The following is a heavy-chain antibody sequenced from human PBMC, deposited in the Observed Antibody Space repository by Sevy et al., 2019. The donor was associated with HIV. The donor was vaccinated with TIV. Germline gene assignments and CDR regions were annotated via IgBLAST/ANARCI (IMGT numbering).Heavy chain of an antibody. D-gene: IGHD3-16*01. Sequence: GGSLRLSCAASAFTFSDYYMSWIRQAPGKGLEWVSYISSSGSTIYYADSVKGRFTISRDNAKNSLYLQMNSLRAEDTAVYYCAREQLMITFGGGHDAFDIWGQGTMVTVSS. CDR1: AFTFSDYY. CDR2: ISSSGSTI. V-gene: IGHV3-11*01. J-gene: IGHJ3*02. CDR3: AREQLMITFGGGHDAFDI.